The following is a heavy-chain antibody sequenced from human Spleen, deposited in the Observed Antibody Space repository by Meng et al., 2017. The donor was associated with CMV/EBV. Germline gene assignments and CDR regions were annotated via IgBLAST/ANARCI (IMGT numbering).Heavy chain of an antibody. D-gene: IGHD2-21*01. CDR3: SRDHPHSPTYYFDY. CDR2: ISAYNGNI. CDR1: GYLFTSYG. V-gene: IGHV1-18*01. Sequence: ASVKVSCKASGYLFTSYGISWVRQAPGQGLEWMGWISAYNGNIDYAQKFQGRVTMTTDIGTRTAYMELRSLRSDDTAIYYCSRDHPHSPTYYFDYWGQGTLVTVSS. J-gene: IGHJ4*02.